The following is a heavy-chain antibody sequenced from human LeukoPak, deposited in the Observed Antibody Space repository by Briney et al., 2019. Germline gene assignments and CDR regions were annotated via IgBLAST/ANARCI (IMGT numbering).Heavy chain of an antibody. Sequence: GESLKISCKGSGYSFTSYWIGWGRQMPGKGLEWMGIIYPGDSDITYSPSFQGQVTLSADKSISPAYLHWSSLKASDTAMYYCARSFRGPTGSFDYWGQGTLVTVSS. J-gene: IGHJ4*02. D-gene: IGHD4-17*01. V-gene: IGHV5-51*01. CDR3: ARSFRGPTGSFDY. CDR1: GYSFTSYW. CDR2: IYPGDSDI.